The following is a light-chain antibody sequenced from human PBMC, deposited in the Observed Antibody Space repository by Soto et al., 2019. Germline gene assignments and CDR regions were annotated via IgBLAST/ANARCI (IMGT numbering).Light chain of an antibody. V-gene: IGKV1-33*01. CDR1: QDIRNY. CDR2: HAS. Sequence: DIQMTQSPSSLSASVGDRVTITCQASQDIRNYLNWYQQKPGKAPKLLIYHASNLATGVPSRFSGSGSGTDFTFTISSLQPEDIATYYCQQYDNLPYTFGQGTKLEIK. CDR3: QQYDNLPYT. J-gene: IGKJ2*01.